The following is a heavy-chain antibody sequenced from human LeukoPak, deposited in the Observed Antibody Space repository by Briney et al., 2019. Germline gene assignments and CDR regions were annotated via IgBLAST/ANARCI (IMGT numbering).Heavy chain of an antibody. CDR2: INPNSGGT. V-gene: IGHV1-2*02. J-gene: IGHJ4*02. D-gene: IGHD4-11*01. CDR3: TTYSNYPAQLDY. Sequence: ASVKVSCKASGYTFTGYYMHLVRQAPGQGLEWMGWINPNSGGTNYAQKFQGRVTMTRDTSISTAYMELSRLRSDDTAVYYCTTYSNYPAQLDYWGQGTLVTVSS. CDR1: GYTFTGYY.